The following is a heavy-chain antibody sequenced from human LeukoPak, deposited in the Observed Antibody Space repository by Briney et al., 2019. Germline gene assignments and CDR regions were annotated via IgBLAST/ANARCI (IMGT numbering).Heavy chain of an antibody. CDR3: ARANYDFWSNYYYYMDV. D-gene: IGHD3-3*01. J-gene: IGHJ6*03. CDR2: IYSGGTT. Sequence: GGSLRLSCAASGFTVDNNYMNWVRQAPGKGLEWVSLIYSGGTTSYADSVKGRFTISRDNSKNTLYLQMNSLRVGDTAVYYCARANYDFWSNYYYYMDVWGKGTTVTVSS. V-gene: IGHV3-66*01. CDR1: GFTVDNNY.